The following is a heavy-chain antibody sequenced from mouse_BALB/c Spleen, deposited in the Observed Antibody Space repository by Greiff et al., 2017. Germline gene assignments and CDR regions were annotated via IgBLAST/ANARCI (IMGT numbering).Heavy chain of an antibody. J-gene: IGHJ2*01. D-gene: IGHD1-1*02. CDR3: ARDGGNYFDY. CDR2: ISSGSSTI. CDR1: GFTFSSFG. V-gene: IGHV5-17*02. Sequence: EVQVVESGGGLVQPGGSRKLSCAASGFTFSSFGMHWVRQAPEKGLEWVAYISSGSSTIYYADTVKGRFTISRDNPKNTLFLQMTSLRSEDTAMYYCARDGGNYFDYWGQGTTLTVSS.